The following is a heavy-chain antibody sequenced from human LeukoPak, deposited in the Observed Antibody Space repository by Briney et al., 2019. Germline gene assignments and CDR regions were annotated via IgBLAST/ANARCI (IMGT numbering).Heavy chain of an antibody. CDR1: GRTFSSYA. Sequence: GASVKVSCNASGRTFSSYAISWVRQAPGQGLEWMGGIIPIFGTANYAQKFQGRVTITADESTSTAYMELSSLRSEDTAVYYCARRRGSGLYPFDYWGQGTLVTVSS. D-gene: IGHD6-19*01. CDR2: IIPIFGTA. V-gene: IGHV1-69*13. CDR3: ARRRGSGLYPFDY. J-gene: IGHJ4*02.